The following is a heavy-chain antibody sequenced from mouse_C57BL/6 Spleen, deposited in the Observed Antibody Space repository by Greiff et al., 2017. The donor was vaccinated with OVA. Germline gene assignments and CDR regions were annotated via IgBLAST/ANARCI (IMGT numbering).Heavy chain of an antibody. D-gene: IGHD1-1*01. Sequence: EVQGVESGGGLVKPGGSLKLSCAASGFTFSDYGMHWVRQAPEKGLEWVAHISSGSSTIYYADTVKGRFTISRDNAKNTLFLQMTSLRSEDTAMYYCARDYGSSPYWYFDVWGTGTTVTVSS. CDR3: ARDYGSSPYWYFDV. J-gene: IGHJ1*03. CDR2: ISSGSSTI. CDR1: GFTFSDYG. V-gene: IGHV5-17*01.